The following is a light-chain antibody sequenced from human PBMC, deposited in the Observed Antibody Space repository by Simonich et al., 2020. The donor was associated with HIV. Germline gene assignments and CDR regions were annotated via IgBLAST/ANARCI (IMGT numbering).Light chain of an antibody. Sequence: EIVLTQSPATLSLSPGERATLSCGASQSVSSSYLAWYQQKPGQAPRLLIYGASTRATGIPVRFSGSGSGTEFTLTISSLQSEDVAVYYCQQRSNWLTFGGGTKVEIK. CDR3: QQRSNWLT. J-gene: IGKJ4*01. CDR2: GAS. CDR1: QSVSSSY. V-gene: IGKV3D-20*02.